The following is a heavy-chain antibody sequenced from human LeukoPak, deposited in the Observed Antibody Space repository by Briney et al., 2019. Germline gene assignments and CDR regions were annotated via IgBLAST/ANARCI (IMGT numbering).Heavy chain of an antibody. CDR3: ARDLRGYSYGPDY. Sequence: GGSLRLSYAASGFTFSSYSMNWVRQAPGKGLEWVSSISSSSSYIYYADSVKGRFTISRDNAKNSLYLQMNSLRAEDTAVYYCARDLRGYSYGPDYWGQGTLVTVSS. CDR1: GFTFSSYS. J-gene: IGHJ4*02. D-gene: IGHD5-18*01. V-gene: IGHV3-21*01. CDR2: ISSSSSYI.